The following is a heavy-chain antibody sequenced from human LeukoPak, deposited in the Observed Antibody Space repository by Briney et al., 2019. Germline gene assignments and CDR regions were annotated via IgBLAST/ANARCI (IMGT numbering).Heavy chain of an antibody. J-gene: IGHJ4*02. CDR2: ISYDGSNK. D-gene: IGHD6-13*01. CDR1: GFTFSSYA. Sequence: PGGSLRLSCAASGFTFSSYAMHWVRQAPGKGLEWVAVISYDGSNKYYADSVKGRFTISRDNSKNTLYLQMNSLRAEDTAVYYCARDWRKQQLVGYFDYWAREPWSPSPQ. CDR3: ARDWRKQQLVGYFDY. V-gene: IGHV3-30*04.